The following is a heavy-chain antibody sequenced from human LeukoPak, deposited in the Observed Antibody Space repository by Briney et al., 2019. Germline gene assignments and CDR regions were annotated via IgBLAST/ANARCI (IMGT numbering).Heavy chain of an antibody. Sequence: SETLSLTCTVSGGPISSYYWSWIRQPPGKGLEWIGYIYYSGSTNYNPSLKSRVTISVDTSKNQFSLKLSSVTAADTAVYYCARAYYYDSSGYSDAFDIWGQGTMVTVSS. D-gene: IGHD3-22*01. CDR3: ARAYYYDSSGYSDAFDI. CDR1: GGPISSYY. J-gene: IGHJ3*02. V-gene: IGHV4-59*08. CDR2: IYYSGST.